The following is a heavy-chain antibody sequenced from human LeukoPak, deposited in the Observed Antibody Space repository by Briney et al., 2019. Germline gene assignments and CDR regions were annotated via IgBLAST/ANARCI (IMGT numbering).Heavy chain of an antibody. J-gene: IGHJ4*02. CDR3: ARDQEGFDY. CDR2: ISPRDGST. V-gene: IGHV1-46*01. Sequence: LECMRMISPRDGSTSYAQHFPGRLTVPRDTYTSTVHMELSGLRSEDTAVYYCARDQEGFDYWGQGTLVTVSS.